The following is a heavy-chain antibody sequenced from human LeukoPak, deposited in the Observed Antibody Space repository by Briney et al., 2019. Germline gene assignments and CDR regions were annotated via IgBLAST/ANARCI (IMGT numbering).Heavy chain of an antibody. J-gene: IGHJ4*02. CDR2: IYYSGST. V-gene: IGHV4-31*03. CDR1: GGSISSGGYY. CDR3: ARGTVTGFDY. D-gene: IGHD4-17*01. Sequence: SQTLSLTCTVSGGSISSGGYYWSWIRQHPGKGLEWIGYIYYSGSTYYNPSLKSRVTISVDTSKYQFSLKLSSVTAADTAVYYCARGTVTGFDYWGQGTLVTVSS.